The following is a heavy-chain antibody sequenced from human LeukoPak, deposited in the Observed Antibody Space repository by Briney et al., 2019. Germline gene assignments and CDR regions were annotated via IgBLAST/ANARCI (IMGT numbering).Heavy chain of an antibody. Sequence: SETLSLTCTVSGGSISSAGHYWGWIRQPPGKGLEWIGSMHYSGSTYYNPSLKRRVTISVDTSKNQFSLKLHSMTAADSAVYYCARATVGTVEFDQWGQGTLVTVSS. CDR2: MHYSGST. V-gene: IGHV4-39*07. J-gene: IGHJ4*02. D-gene: IGHD5-12*01. CDR1: GGSISSAGHY. CDR3: ARATVGTVEFDQ.